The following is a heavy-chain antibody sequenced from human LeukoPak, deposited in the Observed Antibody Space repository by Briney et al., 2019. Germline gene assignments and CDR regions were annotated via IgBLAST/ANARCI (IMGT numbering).Heavy chain of an antibody. J-gene: IGHJ4*02. CDR3: ARARYNSNWALDY. Sequence: SETLSLTCTVSGGSISGYYWNWIRQPPGKGLEWIGYIYYSGGSNYNPSLKSRVTISVDTSKNQFSLMLSSVTAADTAVYYCARARYNSNWALDYWGQGTLVTVSS. D-gene: IGHD6-13*01. V-gene: IGHV4-59*01. CDR2: IYYSGGS. CDR1: GGSISGYY.